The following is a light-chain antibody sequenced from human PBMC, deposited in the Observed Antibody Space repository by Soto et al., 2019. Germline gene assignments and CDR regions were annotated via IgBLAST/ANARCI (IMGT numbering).Light chain of an antibody. J-gene: IGKJ4*01. V-gene: IGKV3-15*01. Sequence: IVMTQSPATLSVSPGERATLSCRASQSFGSNLAWYQQKPGQAPRLLIYGASTRATGIPARFSGSGSRAEFTLTIDSLHSEDFAVYFCQQYNNWPLTFGGGTRVEIK. CDR2: GAS. CDR1: QSFGSN. CDR3: QQYNNWPLT.